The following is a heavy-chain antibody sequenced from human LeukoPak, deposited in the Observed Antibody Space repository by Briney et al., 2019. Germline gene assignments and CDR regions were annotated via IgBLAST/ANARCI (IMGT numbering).Heavy chain of an antibody. CDR2: IYYSGST. V-gene: IGHV4-39*01. D-gene: IGHD5-18*01. CDR3: ARTWIQLYNWFDP. Sequence: SETLSLTCTVSGGSISSGSYYWSWIRQPAGKGLEWIGSIYYSGSTYYNPSLKSRVTISVDTSKNQFSLKLSSVTAADTAVYYCARTWIQLYNWFDPWGQGTLVTVSS. CDR1: GGSISSGSYY. J-gene: IGHJ5*02.